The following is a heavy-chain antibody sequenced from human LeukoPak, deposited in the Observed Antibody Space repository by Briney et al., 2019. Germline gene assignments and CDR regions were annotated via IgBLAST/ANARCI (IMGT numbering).Heavy chain of an antibody. CDR1: GLTFSSYA. D-gene: IGHD3-22*01. V-gene: IGHV3-23*01. CDR3: AKDPYYYDSSGYYTTGDFDY. Sequence: GGSLRLSCAASGLTFSSYAMSWVRQAQGKGMEWVSAISGSGGSTYYADSVKGRFIISRDNSRNTLYLQMNSLRAEDTAVYYCAKDPYYYDSSGYYTTGDFDYWGQGTLVTVSS. CDR2: ISGSGGST. J-gene: IGHJ4*02.